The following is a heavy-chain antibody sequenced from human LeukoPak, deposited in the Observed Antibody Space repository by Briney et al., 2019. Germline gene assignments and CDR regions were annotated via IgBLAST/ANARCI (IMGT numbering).Heavy chain of an antibody. Sequence: PSETLSLTCTVSGGSISTYYWTWIRQCPEKGLEWIGHIYFSGNTNYNPSLKSRVTISVDTSKNQFSLNLTSVTAADTAVYYCARGASSSWYTGYDYWGQGNLVTVSS. CDR1: GGSISTYY. CDR3: ARGASSSWYTGYDY. V-gene: IGHV4-59*01. CDR2: IYFSGNT. D-gene: IGHD6-13*01. J-gene: IGHJ4*02.